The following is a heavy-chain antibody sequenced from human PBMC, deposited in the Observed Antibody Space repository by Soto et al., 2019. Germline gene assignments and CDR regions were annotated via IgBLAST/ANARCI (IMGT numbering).Heavy chain of an antibody. CDR2: ISWNSGSI. Sequence: GGSLRLSCAASGFTFDDYAMHWVRQAPGKGLEWVSGISWNSGSIGYADSVKGRFTISRDNAKNSLYLQMNSLRAEDTALYFCAKDDSYSYYHMDVWGKGTTVTVSS. V-gene: IGHV3-9*01. D-gene: IGHD2-21*02. CDR3: AKDDSYSYYHMDV. J-gene: IGHJ6*03. CDR1: GFTFDDYA.